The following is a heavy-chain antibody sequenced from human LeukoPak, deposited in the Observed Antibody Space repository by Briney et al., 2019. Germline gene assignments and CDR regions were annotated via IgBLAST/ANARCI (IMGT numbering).Heavy chain of an antibody. J-gene: IGHJ5*02. CDR1: GGTFSSYA. D-gene: IGHD6-13*01. CDR2: IIPIFGTA. V-gene: IGHV1-69*05. Sequence: ASVKVSCKASGGTFSSYAISWVRQAPGQGLEWMGGIIPIFGTANYAQKFQGRVTITTDESTSTAYMELSSLRSEDTAVYYGGAAAGTGNWFDPWGQGTLVTVSS. CDR3: GAAAGTGNWFDP.